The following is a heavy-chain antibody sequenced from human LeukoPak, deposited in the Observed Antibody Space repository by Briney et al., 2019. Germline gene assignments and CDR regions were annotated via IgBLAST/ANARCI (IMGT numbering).Heavy chain of an antibody. V-gene: IGHV4-4*07. CDR2: ICSSGTT. J-gene: IGHJ4*02. CDR3: ARGAYSFDY. CDR1: GGSITGSH. Sequence: PSETLSLTCTVSGGSITGSHWSWLRQSAGKGLEWIGRICSSGTTNYNPSLKSRVTMSLDTSKNQFSLRLSSVTAADTAVYYCARGAYSFDYWGQGTLVTVSS.